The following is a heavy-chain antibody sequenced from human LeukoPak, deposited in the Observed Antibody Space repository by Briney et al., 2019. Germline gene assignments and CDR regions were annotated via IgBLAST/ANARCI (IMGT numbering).Heavy chain of an antibody. J-gene: IGHJ6*02. CDR1: GFTVSSNY. CDR3: ASDARSTPYYYYYGMDV. CDR2: IYSGGST. V-gene: IGHV3-66*01. Sequence: GGSLRLSYAASGFTVSSNYMSWVRQAPGKGLEWVSVIYSGGSTYYADSVKGRFTISRDNSKNTLYLQMNSLRAEDTAVYYCASDARSTPYYYYYGMDVWGQGTTVTVSS.